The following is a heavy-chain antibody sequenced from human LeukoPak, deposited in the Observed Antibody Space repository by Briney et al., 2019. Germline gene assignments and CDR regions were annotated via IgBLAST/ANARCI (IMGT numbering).Heavy chain of an antibody. CDR3: ARDFSGGSWFDP. CDR2: IYYSGST. V-gene: IGHV4-59*11. D-gene: IGHD3-10*01. Sequence: PSETLSLTCTVSGGSISSHYWSWIRQPPGKGLEWIGYIYYSGSTNYNPSLKSRVTIAGDTSKNQLSLKVTSVTAADTAVYYCARDFSGGSWFDPWGQGTLVTVPS. J-gene: IGHJ5*02. CDR1: GGSISSHY.